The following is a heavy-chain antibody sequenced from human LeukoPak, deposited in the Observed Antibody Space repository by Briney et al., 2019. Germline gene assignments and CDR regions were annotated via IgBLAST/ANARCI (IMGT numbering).Heavy chain of an antibody. CDR2: IFSSGTTV. D-gene: IGHD3-22*01. V-gene: IGHV3-11*04. CDR1: GFTFSASY. CDR3: AKGTYYYDSSGSFLLDY. J-gene: IGHJ4*02. Sequence: GGSLRLSCAASGFTFSASYMGWIRQAPGKGLEWVSYIFSSGTTVYYADSVKGRFTISRDNAKNSLYLQMNSLRAEDTAVYYCAKGTYYYDSSGSFLLDYWGQGTLVTVSS.